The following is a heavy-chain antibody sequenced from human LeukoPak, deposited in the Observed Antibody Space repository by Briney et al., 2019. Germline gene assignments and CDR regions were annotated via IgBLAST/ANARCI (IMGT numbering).Heavy chain of an antibody. CDR3: ARPNVGIEGFHYGMDV. Sequence: PSETLSLTRTVSGGSISSSSYYWGWIRQPPGKGLEWIGSIYYSGSTYYNPSLKSRVTISVDTSKNQFSLKLSSVTAADTAVYYCARPNVGIEGFHYGMDVWGQGTTVTVSS. CDR1: GGSISSSSYY. J-gene: IGHJ6*02. CDR2: IYYSGST. V-gene: IGHV4-39*01. D-gene: IGHD2-21*01.